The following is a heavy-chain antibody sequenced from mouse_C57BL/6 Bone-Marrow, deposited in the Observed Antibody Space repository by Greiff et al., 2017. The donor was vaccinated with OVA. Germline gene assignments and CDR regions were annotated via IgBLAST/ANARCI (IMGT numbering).Heavy chain of an antibody. V-gene: IGHV5-6*01. CDR1: GFTFSSYG. J-gene: IGHJ3*01. CDR3: ARPLLPGAY. CDR2: ISSGGSYT. D-gene: IGHD1-1*01. Sequence: EVMLVESGGDLVKPGGSLKLSCAASGFTFSSYGMSWVRQTPDKRLEWVATISSGGSYTYYPDSVKGRFTISRDNAKNTLYLQMSSLRSEDTALYYCARPLLPGAYWGQGTLVTVSA.